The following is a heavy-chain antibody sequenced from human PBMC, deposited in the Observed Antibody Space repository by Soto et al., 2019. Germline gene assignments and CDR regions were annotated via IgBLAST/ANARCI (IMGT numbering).Heavy chain of an antibody. V-gene: IGHV3-64*01. D-gene: IGHD6-6*01. CDR3: ARRARPDFYYMDV. J-gene: IGHJ6*03. Sequence: GGSLRPSCAACGFTFRGYAMDWVRQTPGKGLEYVSGISSNGVGTYYANSVQGRFTISRDNSKNTVYLQMGSLRPEDMAVYYCARRARPDFYYMDVWGKGTTVTVSS. CDR2: ISSNGVGT. CDR1: GFTFRGYA.